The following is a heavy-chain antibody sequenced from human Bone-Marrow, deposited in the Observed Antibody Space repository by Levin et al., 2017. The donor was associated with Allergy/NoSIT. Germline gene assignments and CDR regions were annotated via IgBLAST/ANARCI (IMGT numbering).Heavy chain of an antibody. J-gene: IGHJ4*02. CDR2: ISSNGGST. Sequence: GESLKISCSASGFTFSSYAMYWVRQAPGKGLEYVSTISSNGGSTYFADSVKGRFTISRDNSKNTLYLQMSSLRAEDTAVYYCVRSSSYFDYWGQGTLVTVSS. CDR1: GFTFSSYA. V-gene: IGHV3-64D*06. CDR3: VRSSSYFDY.